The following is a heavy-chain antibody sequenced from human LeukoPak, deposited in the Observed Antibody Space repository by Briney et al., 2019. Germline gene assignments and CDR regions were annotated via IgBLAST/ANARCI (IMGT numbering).Heavy chain of an antibody. CDR3: ARGVDYDFWSGYYHRFDY. CDR1: GGSFSGYY. Sequence: PSETLSLTCAVYGGSFSGYYWSWIRQPPGKGLEWIGEIDHSGSTNYNPSLKSRVTISVDTSKNQFSLKPSSVTAADTAVYYCARGVDYDFWSGYYHRFDYWGQGTLVTVSS. J-gene: IGHJ4*02. CDR2: IDHSGST. D-gene: IGHD3-3*01. V-gene: IGHV4-34*01.